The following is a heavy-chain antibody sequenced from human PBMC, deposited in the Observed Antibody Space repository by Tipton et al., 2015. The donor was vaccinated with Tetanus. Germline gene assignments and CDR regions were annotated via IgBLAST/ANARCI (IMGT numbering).Heavy chain of an antibody. D-gene: IGHD3-22*01. Sequence: SLRLSCATSGFTFSGSAMHWVRQASGKGLEWIGLIRNKANNYATAYTASVKGRFIISRDDSKNTAYLQMNSLRAEDTAVYYCARPESLYDSDYQYHRKFDHWGQGTLVTVSS. J-gene: IGHJ5*02. CDR3: ARPESLYDSDYQYHRKFDH. CDR2: IRNKANNYAT. CDR1: GFTFSGSA. V-gene: IGHV3-73*01.